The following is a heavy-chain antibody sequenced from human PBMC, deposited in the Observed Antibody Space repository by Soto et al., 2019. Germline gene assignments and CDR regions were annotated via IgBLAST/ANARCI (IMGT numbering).Heavy chain of an antibody. V-gene: IGHV3-30*18. CDR1: GFTFSSYG. Sequence: PAGSLTLSCAASGFTFSSYGLHWVRQAPGKGLEWVADISYDGSNKYYADSVKGRFTTSRDKPKNTLYLQMNSVRADDTAVYYCAKGDGHVLRYFGAATWGQGTLVTVSS. J-gene: IGHJ5*02. CDR3: AKGDGHVLRYFGAAT. CDR2: ISYDGSNK. D-gene: IGHD3-9*01.